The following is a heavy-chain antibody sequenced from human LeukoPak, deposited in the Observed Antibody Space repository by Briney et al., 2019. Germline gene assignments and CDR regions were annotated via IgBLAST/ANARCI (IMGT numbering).Heavy chain of an antibody. J-gene: IGHJ4*02. V-gene: IGHV3-21*01. CDR1: GFNFSSYS. Sequence: GGSLRLSCAASGFNFSSYSMNWVGQAPGKGLEWVSSISSSSSFRYYADSVKGRFTISRDNAKNSLYLQMNGLRAEDTAVYYCARESSGYFYWGQGTLVTVSS. CDR2: ISSSSSFR. D-gene: IGHD3-22*01. CDR3: ARESSGYFY.